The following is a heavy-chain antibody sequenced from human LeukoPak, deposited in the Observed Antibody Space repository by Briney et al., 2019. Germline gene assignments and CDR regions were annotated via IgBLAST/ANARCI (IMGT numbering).Heavy chain of an antibody. CDR2: ISYDGSNK. J-gene: IGHJ4*02. CDR1: GFTFSSYA. V-gene: IGHV3-30-3*01. Sequence: GGSLRLSCAASGFTFSSYAMHWVRQAPGKGLEWVAVISYDGSNKYYADSVKGRFTISRDNSKNTLYLQMNSLRAEDTAVYYCAITGGPTVTAFDSWGQGILVTVSS. D-gene: IGHD4-17*01. CDR3: AITGGPTVTAFDS.